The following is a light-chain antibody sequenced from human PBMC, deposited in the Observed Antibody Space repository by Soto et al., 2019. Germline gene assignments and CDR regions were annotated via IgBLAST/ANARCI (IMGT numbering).Light chain of an antibody. CDR2: AAS. CDR1: QSISSY. Sequence: DIQMTQSPSSLSASVGDRVTITCRASQSISSYLNWYQQKPGKAPKLLIYAASSLQSGVPSRFSGSGSGTDFTLNIRGLQPEDFATYYCQQSYSTPWTFGQGTKVDIK. V-gene: IGKV1-39*01. J-gene: IGKJ1*01. CDR3: QQSYSTPWT.